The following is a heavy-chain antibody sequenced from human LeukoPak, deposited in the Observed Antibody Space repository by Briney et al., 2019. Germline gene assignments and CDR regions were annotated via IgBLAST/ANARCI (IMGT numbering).Heavy chain of an antibody. CDR3: ANGEQVDIVVVVAGPRAFDI. Sequence: GGSLRLSCAASGFTFSSYGMHWVRQAPGKGLEWVAVISYDGSNKYYADSVKGRFTISRDNSKNTLYLQMNSLRAEDTAVYYCANGEQVDIVVVVAGPRAFDIWGQGTMVTVSS. CDR2: ISYDGSNK. CDR1: GFTFSSYG. V-gene: IGHV3-30*18. J-gene: IGHJ3*02. D-gene: IGHD2-15*01.